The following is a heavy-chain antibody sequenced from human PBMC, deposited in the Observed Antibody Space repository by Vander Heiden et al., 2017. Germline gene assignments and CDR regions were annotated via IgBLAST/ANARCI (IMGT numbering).Heavy chain of an antibody. CDR1: VGSFSGYS. Sequence: QVQLQQWGAVLLKPSETLSLSCAVYVGSFSGYSWNWIRQSPGQGLEWIGRIDHSGSTNYNPSLKSRVTILGDSSKNQFSLRLTSVTAADTAVYYCARGDRQKKNDAFDIWGQGTLVTVSS. CDR2: IDHSGST. CDR3: ARGDRQKKNDAFDI. V-gene: IGHV4-34*01. J-gene: IGHJ3*02. D-gene: IGHD3-22*01.